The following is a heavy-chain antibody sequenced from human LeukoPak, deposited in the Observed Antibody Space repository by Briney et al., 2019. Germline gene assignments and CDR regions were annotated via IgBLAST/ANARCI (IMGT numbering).Heavy chain of an antibody. D-gene: IGHD1-26*01. V-gene: IGHV4-39*01. CDR1: GGSTTVSSYY. CDR2: IYYSGNS. J-gene: IGHJ5*01. CDR3: ARGPLYTGSFARNGFDS. Sequence: SETLSLTCIVSGGSTTVSSYYWGWIRQPPGQGLDWIGSIYYSGNSSYNASRKSRVTISIYKSKHQFSLRLTSVTAADTATYFWARGPLYTGSFARNGFDSWGQGVLVIVAS.